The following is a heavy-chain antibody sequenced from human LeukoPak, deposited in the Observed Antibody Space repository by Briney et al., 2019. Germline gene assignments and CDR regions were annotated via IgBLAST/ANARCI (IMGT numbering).Heavy chain of an antibody. CDR3: AKDNYGSGSYYTPFDY. CDR2: IRYDGSNK. Sequence: GGSLRLSCAASGFTFSSYGMHWVRQAPGKGLEWVAFIRYDGSNKYYADSVKGRFTISRDNSKNTLYLQMNSLRAEDTAVYYCAKDNYGSGSYYTPFDYWGQGTLVTVSS. CDR1: GFTFSSYG. V-gene: IGHV3-30*02. J-gene: IGHJ4*02. D-gene: IGHD3-10*01.